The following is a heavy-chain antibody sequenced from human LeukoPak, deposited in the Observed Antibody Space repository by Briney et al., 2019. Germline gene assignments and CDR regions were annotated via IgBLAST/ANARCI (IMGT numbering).Heavy chain of an antibody. Sequence: SETLSLTCTVSGGSISSYYWSWIRQPAGKGLEWIGRIYTSGSTNYKPSLKSRVTMSVDTSKNQFSLKLSSVTAADTAVYYCARERNYGYYYYYMVVWGKGTTVTVSS. V-gene: IGHV4-4*07. CDR3: ARERNYGYYYYYMVV. CDR1: GGSISSYY. J-gene: IGHJ6*03. CDR2: IYTSGST. D-gene: IGHD1-7*01.